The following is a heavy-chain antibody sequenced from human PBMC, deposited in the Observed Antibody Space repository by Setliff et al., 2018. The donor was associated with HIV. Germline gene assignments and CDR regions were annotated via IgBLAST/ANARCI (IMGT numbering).Heavy chain of an antibody. CDR1: GYTFTTYS. V-gene: IGHV1-3*01. Sequence: ASVKVSCKGSGYTFTTYSIHWVRQAPGQSLEWMGWISVGKGDTKYSQEFQDRITITRDTSANTAYMELNNLRSDGTAVYFCARGALLAVFDFDHWGHGTLVTVSS. D-gene: IGHD3-10*01. CDR2: ISVGKGDT. CDR3: ARGALLAVFDFDH. J-gene: IGHJ4*01.